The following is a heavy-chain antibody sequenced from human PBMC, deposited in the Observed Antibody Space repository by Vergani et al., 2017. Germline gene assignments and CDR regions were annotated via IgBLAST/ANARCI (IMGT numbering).Heavy chain of an antibody. D-gene: IGHD2-2*02. CDR3: AGEACSSTSCYTGWFDP. CDR1: GGSISSYY. Sequence: QVQLQESGPGLVKPSETLSLTCTVSGGSISSYYWSWIRQPAGKGLEWIGRIYTSGSTNYNPSLKSRVTMSVDTSKNQFSLKLSSVTAADAAVYYCAGEACSSTSCYTGWFDPWGQGTLVTVSS. CDR2: IYTSGST. V-gene: IGHV4-4*07. J-gene: IGHJ5*02.